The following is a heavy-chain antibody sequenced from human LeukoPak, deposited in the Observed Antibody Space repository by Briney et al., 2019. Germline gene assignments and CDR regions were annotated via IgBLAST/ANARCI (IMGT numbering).Heavy chain of an antibody. V-gene: IGHV4-61*01. D-gene: IGHD1-26*01. Sequence: SETLSLTCSVSGGSVSSGSYYWNWIRQPPGKGLEWIGYTYFSGSTNYNPSLKSRVTFSVDTSRNQFSLKLTSVTAADTALYYCARGQGGNYYLNYFDYWGQGALVTVSS. J-gene: IGHJ4*02. CDR3: ARGQGGNYYLNYFDY. CDR1: GGSVSSGSYY. CDR2: TYFSGST.